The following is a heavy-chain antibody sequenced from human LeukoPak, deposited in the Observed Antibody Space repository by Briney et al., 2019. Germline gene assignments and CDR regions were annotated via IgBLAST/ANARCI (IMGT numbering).Heavy chain of an antibody. V-gene: IGHV1-69*06. CDR1: GGTFSIYA. Sequence: AVKVSCKASGGTFSIYAISWVRQAPGQGREWMGGIIPIFDTANYAQKFQGRVTITADKSTSTAYMEQSSLRSEDTAVYYCARGYCSSTSCYAFDIWGQGTMVTVSS. CDR2: IIPIFDTA. D-gene: IGHD2-2*01. J-gene: IGHJ3*02. CDR3: ARGYCSSTSCYAFDI.